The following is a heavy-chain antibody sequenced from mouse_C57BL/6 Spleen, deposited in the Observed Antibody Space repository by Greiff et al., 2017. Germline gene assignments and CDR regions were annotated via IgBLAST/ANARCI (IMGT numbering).Heavy chain of an antibody. V-gene: IGHV1-15*01. CDR1: GYTFTDYE. J-gene: IGHJ1*03. CDR2: IDPETGGT. Sequence: VQLQQSGAELVRPGASVTLSCTASGYTFTDYEMHWVKQTPVHGLEWIGAIDPETGGTAYNQKFKGKAILTADKSSSTAYMELRSLTSEDSAVYYCTRSYYYGRSYWDFDVWGTGTTVTVSS. D-gene: IGHD1-1*01. CDR3: TRSYYYGRSYWDFDV.